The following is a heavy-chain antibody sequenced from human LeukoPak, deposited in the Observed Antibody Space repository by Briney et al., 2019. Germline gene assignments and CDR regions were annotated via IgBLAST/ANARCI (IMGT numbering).Heavy chain of an antibody. D-gene: IGHD3-22*01. CDR3: ARRASGYYYGFDY. CDR2: IYSGGST. Sequence: PGGSLRLSCAASGFTVSSNYMSWVRQAPGKGLEWVSVIYSGGSTYYADSVKGRFTISRDNSKNTLYLQMNSLRAEDTAVYYCARRASGYYYGFDYWGQGTLVTVSS. V-gene: IGHV3-66*01. J-gene: IGHJ4*02. CDR1: GFTVSSNY.